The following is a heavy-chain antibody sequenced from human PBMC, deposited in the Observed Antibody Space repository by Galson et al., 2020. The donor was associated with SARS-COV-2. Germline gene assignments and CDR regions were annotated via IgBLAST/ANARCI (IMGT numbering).Heavy chain of an antibody. D-gene: IGHD1-26*01. CDR1: GFTFSSYA. CDR2: IRGGGVSGRT. J-gene: IGHJ4*02. V-gene: IGHV3-23*01. CDR3: AKERWGGGSYVDN. Sequence: QAGGSLRLSCAASGFTFSSYAMSWVRLAPGKGLEWVAAIRGGGVSGRTYYADSVKGRFTISRDNSKNTLYLQMNSLRAEDTAVYYCAKERWGGGSYVDNWGQGTLVTVSS.